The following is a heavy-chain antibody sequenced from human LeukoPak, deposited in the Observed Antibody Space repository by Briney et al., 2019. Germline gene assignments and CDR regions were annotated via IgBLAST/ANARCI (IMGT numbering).Heavy chain of an antibody. D-gene: IGHD3-10*01. Sequence: ASVKVSCKASGGTFSSYAISWVRQAPGQGLEWMGIINPSGGSTSYAQRFQGRVTMTRDTSTSTVYMELSSLRSEDTAVYYCARAPLTMVRGVVGIFDYWGQGTLVTVSS. CDR1: GGTFSSYA. V-gene: IGHV1-46*01. J-gene: IGHJ4*02. CDR3: ARAPLTMVRGVVGIFDY. CDR2: INPSGGST.